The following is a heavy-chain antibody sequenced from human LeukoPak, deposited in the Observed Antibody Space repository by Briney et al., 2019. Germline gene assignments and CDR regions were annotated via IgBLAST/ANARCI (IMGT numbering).Heavy chain of an antibody. CDR3: ARERRHYDSSGYYYYYYGMDV. CDR1: GFTFSSYG. J-gene: IGHJ6*02. CDR2: IWYDGSNK. Sequence: PGGSLRLFCAASGFTFSSYGMHWVRQAPGKGLEWVAVIWYDGSNKYYADSVKGRFTISRDNSKNTLYLQMNSLRAEDTAVYYCARERRHYDSSGYYYYYYGMDVWGQGTTVTVSS. D-gene: IGHD3-22*01. V-gene: IGHV3-33*01.